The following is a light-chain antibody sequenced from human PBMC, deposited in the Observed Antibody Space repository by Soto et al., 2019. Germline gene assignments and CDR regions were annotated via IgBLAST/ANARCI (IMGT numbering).Light chain of an antibody. V-gene: IGLV2-11*01. Sequence: QSALTQPRSVSGSPGQSVTISCTGTSSDVGGYNYVSWYQQHPGKAPKLMIYDVTKRPSGVPDRFSASKSGNTASLTISGLQVEDEADYYCCSYAGSYTVVFGTGTKVTVL. J-gene: IGLJ1*01. CDR1: SSDVGGYNY. CDR2: DVT. CDR3: CSYAGSYTVV.